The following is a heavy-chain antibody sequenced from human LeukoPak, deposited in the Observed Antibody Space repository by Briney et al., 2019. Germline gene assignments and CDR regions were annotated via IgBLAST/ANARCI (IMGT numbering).Heavy chain of an antibody. CDR2: IKQDGSEK. J-gene: IGHJ4*02. Sequence: GGSLRLFCAASGFTFSSYWMSWVRQAPGKGLEWVANIKQDGSEKYYVDSVKGRFTISRDNAKNSLYLQMNSLRVEDTAVYYCAKDRTNTVTFDYWGQGTLVTVSS. CDR3: AKDRTNTVTFDY. D-gene: IGHD4-17*01. CDR1: GFTFSSYW. V-gene: IGHV3-7*01.